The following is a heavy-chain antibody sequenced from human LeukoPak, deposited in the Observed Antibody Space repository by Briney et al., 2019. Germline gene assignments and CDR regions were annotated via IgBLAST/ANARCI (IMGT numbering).Heavy chain of an antibody. D-gene: IGHD3-9*01. CDR2: ISAYNGNT. CDR3: AREEYDILTGYYSFDY. V-gene: IGHV1-18*04. Sequence: ASVKVSCKASGYTFTSYGISWVRQAPGQGLEWMGWISAYNGNTNYAQKLQGRVTMTTDTFTSTAYMELRSLRSDDTAVYYCAREEYDILTGYYSFDYWGQGTLVTVSS. J-gene: IGHJ4*02. CDR1: GYTFTSYG.